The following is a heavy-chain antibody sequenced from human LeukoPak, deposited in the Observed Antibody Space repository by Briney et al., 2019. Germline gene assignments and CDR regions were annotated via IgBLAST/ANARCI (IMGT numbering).Heavy chain of an antibody. CDR2: ISGSSFYI. Sequence: KTGGSLRLSCAASGFTFSTYNMNWVRQAPGKGLEWVSSISGSSFYIYYAESVKGRFTISRDNAKNSLYLQMNSLGAEDTAVYYCASGRPFDYWGQGTLVTVSS. D-gene: IGHD1-26*01. J-gene: IGHJ4*02. CDR1: GFTFSTYN. CDR3: ASGRPFDY. V-gene: IGHV3-21*01.